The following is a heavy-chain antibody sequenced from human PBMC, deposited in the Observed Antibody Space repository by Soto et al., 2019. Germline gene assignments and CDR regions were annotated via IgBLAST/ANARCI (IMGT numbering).Heavy chain of an antibody. V-gene: IGHV4-30-4*01. J-gene: IGHJ4*02. CDR2: IYYSGST. D-gene: IGHD6-13*01. CDR1: GGSISSGDYY. CDR3: ARVVGTSGTALDY. Sequence: QVQLQESGQGLVKPSQTLSLTCTVSGGSISSGDYYWSWIRQPPGKGLEWIGYIYYSGSTYYNPSLKSRVTISVDTSKNQFSLKLSSVTAADTAVYCCARVVGTSGTALDYWGQGTLVTVSS.